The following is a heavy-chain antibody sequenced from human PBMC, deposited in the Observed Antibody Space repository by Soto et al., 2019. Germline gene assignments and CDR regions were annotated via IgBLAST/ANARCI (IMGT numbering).Heavy chain of an antibody. CDR3: AKAPPLSAIIAARPFDY. V-gene: IGHV3-23*01. CDR2: ISGSGGST. Sequence: GGSLRLSCAASGFTFSSYAMSWVRQAPGKGLEWVSAISGSGGSTYYADSVKGRFTISRDNSKNTLYLQMNSLRAEDTAVYYYAKAPPLSAIIAARPFDYWGQGTLVTVSS. D-gene: IGHD6-6*01. J-gene: IGHJ4*02. CDR1: GFTFSSYA.